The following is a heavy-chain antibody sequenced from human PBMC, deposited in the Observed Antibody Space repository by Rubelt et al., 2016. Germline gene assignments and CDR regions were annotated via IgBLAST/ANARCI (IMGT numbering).Heavy chain of an antibody. CDR2: IYYSGST. D-gene: IGHD1-26*01. CDR1: GGSISSYY. J-gene: IGHJ3*01. V-gene: IGHV4-59*01. Sequence: QVQLQESGPGLVKPSETLSLTCTVSGGSISSYYWSWIRQPPGKGLEWIGYIYYSGSTNYNPSLSCGLPNPVATSKSQFSLKLSSVTAAETAVYYCARITVGATLDAFDVWGQGTMVSVSS. CDR3: ARITVGATLDAFDV.